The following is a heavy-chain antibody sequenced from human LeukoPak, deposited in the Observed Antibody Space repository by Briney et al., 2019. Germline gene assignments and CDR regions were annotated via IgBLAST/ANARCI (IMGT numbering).Heavy chain of an antibody. J-gene: IGHJ5*02. CDR2: IGTAGDT. Sequence: GGSLRLSRAAPGFTFSSYDMHWVRQATGKGLEWVSAIGTAGDTYYPGSVKGRFTISRENAKNSLCLQMNSLRAGDTAVYYCARERRGWFDPWGQGTLVTVSS. V-gene: IGHV3-13*01. CDR3: ARERRGWFDP. CDR1: GFTFSSYD.